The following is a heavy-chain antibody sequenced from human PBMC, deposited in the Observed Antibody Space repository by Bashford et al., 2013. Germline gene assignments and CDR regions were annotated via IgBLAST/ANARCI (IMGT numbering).Heavy chain of an antibody. D-gene: IGHD1-26*01. CDR1: GDSISKSSSYY. V-gene: IGHV4-39*01. J-gene: IGHJ4*02. Sequence: SETLSLTCTVSGDSISKSSSYYWGWIRQPPGKGLEWIGSIYYNGITYYNPSLKSRLTMFVDTSKNQISLKMRSVSAADTAVYYCARAVSGNFHFDIWGQGILVTVSS. CDR2: IYYNGIT. CDR3: ARAVSGNFHFDI.